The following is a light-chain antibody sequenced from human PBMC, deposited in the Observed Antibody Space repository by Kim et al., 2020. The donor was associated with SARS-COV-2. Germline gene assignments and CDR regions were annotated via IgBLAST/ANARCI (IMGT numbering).Light chain of an antibody. CDR2: KDS. CDR1: NIQTKN. Sequence: VALGQTARLTCGGNNIQTKNVHWYRQKPGQAPVLVMYKDSKRPSGIHERFSGSNSGNTATLTITRAQAGDEADYYCQVWDSGTWVFGGGTQLTVL. V-gene: IGLV3-9*01. CDR3: QVWDSGTWV. J-gene: IGLJ3*02.